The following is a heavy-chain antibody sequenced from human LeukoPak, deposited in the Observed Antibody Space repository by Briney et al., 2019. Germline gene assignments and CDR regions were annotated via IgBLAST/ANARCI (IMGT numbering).Heavy chain of an antibody. Sequence: SETLSLTCAVYGGSFSGYYWSWIRQPPGKGLEWIGEINHSGSTNYNPSLKSRVTISVDTSKNQFSLKLSSVTAADTAVYYCARPAGGSSWYPPRPYYYYYMDVWGKGTTVTISS. D-gene: IGHD6-13*01. V-gene: IGHV4-34*01. CDR2: INHSGST. CDR3: ARPAGGSSWYPPRPYYYYYMDV. CDR1: GGSFSGYY. J-gene: IGHJ6*03.